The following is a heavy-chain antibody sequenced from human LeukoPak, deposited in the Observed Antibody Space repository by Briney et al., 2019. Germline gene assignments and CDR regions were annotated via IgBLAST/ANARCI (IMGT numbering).Heavy chain of an antibody. CDR2: IYPGDSDT. CDR3: ARHVRNGDYDGYYYAIDV. V-gene: IGHV5-51*01. J-gene: IGHJ6*02. Sequence: GESLKISCKGSGYSFTTYWIGWVRQMPGKGLECMGIIYPGDSDTRYSPSFHGPVTISPDNSFSTASLQRSSLKASDTAMYYCARHVRNGDYDGYYYAIDVWGPGTTVTVSS. D-gene: IGHD4-17*01. CDR1: GYSFTTYW.